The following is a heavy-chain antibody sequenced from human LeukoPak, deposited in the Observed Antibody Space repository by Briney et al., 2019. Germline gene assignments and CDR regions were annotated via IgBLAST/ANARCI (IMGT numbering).Heavy chain of an antibody. CDR1: GFTFSSYA. CDR3: ARGGGVLLWFGEGMDV. D-gene: IGHD3-10*01. Sequence: GGSLRLSCAASGFTFSSYAMHWVRQAPGKGLEWVAVISYDGSNKYYADSVKGRLTISRDNSKNTLYLQMNSLRAEDTAVYYCARGGGVLLWFGEGMDVWGKGTTVTVSS. J-gene: IGHJ6*03. CDR2: ISYDGSNK. V-gene: IGHV3-30*04.